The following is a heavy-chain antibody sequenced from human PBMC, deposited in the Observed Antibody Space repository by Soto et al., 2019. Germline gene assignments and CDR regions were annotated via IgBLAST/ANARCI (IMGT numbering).Heavy chain of an antibody. J-gene: IGHJ4*02. CDR3: AKRDIVGGGQAHRFLIDN. V-gene: IGHV3-23*01. Sequence: GGSLRLSCVASGFTFSRYAMSWVRQAPGKGLEWVSGISDSGDSTDYADPVKGRFTISRDNSKNALYLEMNGLRAEDTAEYYCAKRDIVGGGQAHRFLIDNCARGTLVTVSS. CDR1: GFTFSRYA. CDR2: ISDSGDST. D-gene: IGHD1-26*01.